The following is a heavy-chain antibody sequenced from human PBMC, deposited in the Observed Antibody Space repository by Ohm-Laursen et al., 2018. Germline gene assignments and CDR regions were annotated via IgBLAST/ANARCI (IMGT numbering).Heavy chain of an antibody. CDR3: ARYLGDYGVYYYGGMDV. CDR1: GGAISNYY. CDR2: INYSGNT. Sequence: SQTLSLTWTVSGGAISNYYWSWIRQPPGKGLEWIGHINYSGNTNYNPSLKSRVTISVDTSKNRVSLKLSSVTAADTAMYYCARYLGDYGVYYYGGMDVWGQGTTVTVSS. D-gene: IGHD4-17*01. V-gene: IGHV4-59*03. J-gene: IGHJ6*02.